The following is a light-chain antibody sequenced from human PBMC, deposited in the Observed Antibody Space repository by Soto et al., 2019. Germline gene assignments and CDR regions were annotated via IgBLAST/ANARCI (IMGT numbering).Light chain of an antibody. CDR2: KAS. J-gene: IGKJ1*01. V-gene: IGKV1-5*03. CDR3: HHYNTYSWT. CDR1: QTISSY. Sequence: DIQMTQSPSTLSAAVGDRVTITCRASQTISSYLAWYQQKPGKAPKLLIYKASSLESGVPSRFSGGGSGTEFTLTISSLQPDDFATYYCHHYNTYSWTFGQGTKVDFK.